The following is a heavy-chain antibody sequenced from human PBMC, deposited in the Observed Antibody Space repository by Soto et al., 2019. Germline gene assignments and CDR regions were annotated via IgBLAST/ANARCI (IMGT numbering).Heavy chain of an antibody. V-gene: IGHV3-30*18. D-gene: IGHD3-16*01. J-gene: IGHJ4*02. CDR1: GFTFSTYG. Sequence: QVQLVESGGGLVQPGRSLRLSCAASGFTFSTYGMHWVRQAPGKGLEWVAIISSDGSNKYYTASVKGRFTISRDNSKNTLYLQMNSLRADDTAVYYCAKDPAYIWGAYLDYWGQGALVTVSS. CDR2: ISSDGSNK. CDR3: AKDPAYIWGAYLDY.